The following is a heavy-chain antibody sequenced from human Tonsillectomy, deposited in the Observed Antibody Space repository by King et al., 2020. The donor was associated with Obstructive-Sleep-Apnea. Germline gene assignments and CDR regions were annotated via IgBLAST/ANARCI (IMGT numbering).Heavy chain of an antibody. CDR3: ARDNRGYSSSSGHYYGMDV. CDR1: GFTVSSNY. Sequence: VQLVESGGGLVQPGGSLRLSCAASGFTVSSNYMSWVRQAPGKGLEWVSVIYSGGSTYYADSVKGRFTISRHNSKNTLYLQMNSLRAEDTDVYYCARDNRGYSSSSGHYYGMDVWGQGTTVTVSS. J-gene: IGHJ6*02. CDR2: IYSGGST. V-gene: IGHV3-53*04. D-gene: IGHD6-6*01.